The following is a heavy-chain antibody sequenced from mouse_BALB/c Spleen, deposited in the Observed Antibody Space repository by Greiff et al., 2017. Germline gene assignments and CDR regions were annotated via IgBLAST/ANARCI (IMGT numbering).Heavy chain of an antibody. CDR1: GFSLTDYG. D-gene: IGHD2-4*01. Sequence: VKLVESGPGLVAPSQSLSITCTVSGFSLTDYGVSWIRQPPGKGLEWLGVIWGGGSTYYNSALKSRLSISKDNSKSQVFLKMNSLQTDDTAMYYCAKHPIYYDYDDYAMDYWGQGTSVTVSS. CDR2: IWGGGST. CDR3: AKHPIYYDYDDYAMDY. V-gene: IGHV2-6-5*01. J-gene: IGHJ4*01.